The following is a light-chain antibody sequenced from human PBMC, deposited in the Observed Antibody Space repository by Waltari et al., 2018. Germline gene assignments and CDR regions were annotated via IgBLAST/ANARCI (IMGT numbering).Light chain of an antibody. V-gene: IGKV1-5*03. CDR2: KAS. CDR1: QSLDGY. J-gene: IGKJ4*01. Sequence: DIQMTQSPSTLSASVRDRVTITCRASQSLDGYSAWYQQKPGKAPQPLIYKASTLQSGVPSRFSGSGSGTEFTLTSTSLQPDDLATYYCQQYDRFPLTFGGGTKVEI. CDR3: QQYDRFPLT.